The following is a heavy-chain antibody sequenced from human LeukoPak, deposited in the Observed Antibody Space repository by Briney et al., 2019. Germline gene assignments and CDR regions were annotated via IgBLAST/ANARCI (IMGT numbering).Heavy chain of an antibody. CDR2: IYYSGST. Sequence: SETLSLTCTVSGGSISSYYWSWIRQPPGKGLEWIGYIYYSGSTNYNPSLKSRVTISVDTSKNQFSLKLSSVTAADTAVYYCARGGDYPYWYFDLWGRGTLVTVSS. V-gene: IGHV4-59*01. CDR3: ARGGDYPYWYFDL. D-gene: IGHD4-17*01. CDR1: GGSISSYY. J-gene: IGHJ2*01.